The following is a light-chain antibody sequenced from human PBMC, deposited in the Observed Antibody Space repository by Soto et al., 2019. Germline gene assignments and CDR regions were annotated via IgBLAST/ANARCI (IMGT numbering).Light chain of an antibody. Sequence: DIVMTQSPLSLPVTPGEPASISCGSSKSLLHSNGYNYLDWYLQKPGQSPQLLIYLGSNRASGVPDRFSGSGSGTDFTLKISRVEAEDVGVYYCMQALQTPWTFGQGTKVEIK. V-gene: IGKV2-28*01. CDR3: MQALQTPWT. CDR2: LGS. J-gene: IGKJ1*01. CDR1: KSLLHSNGYNY.